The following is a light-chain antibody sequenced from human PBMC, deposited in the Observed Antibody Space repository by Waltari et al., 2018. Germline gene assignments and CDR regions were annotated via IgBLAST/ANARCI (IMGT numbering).Light chain of an antibody. Sequence: IVLTQSPGTMSLSPGERATLSFRASQSTSSSYLAWYQQKRGQAHRLLIFGASSRATGIPDRFSGSVSGTDFSLTISRLEPEDFAVYYCQQYGRPPVTFGQGTKVEI. CDR3: QQYGRPPVT. CDR1: QSTSSSY. V-gene: IGKV3-20*01. J-gene: IGKJ1*01. CDR2: GAS.